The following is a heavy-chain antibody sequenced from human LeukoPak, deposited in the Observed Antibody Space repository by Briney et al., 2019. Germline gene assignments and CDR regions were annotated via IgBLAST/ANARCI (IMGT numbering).Heavy chain of an antibody. Sequence: SETLSLTCTVSGDSISSGNYYWNWIRQPAGKGLEWIGYIHHNGFINYNLSLKSRVTISLDRSRNQFSLKMTSVTAADTAVYYCARRGTQRKGWNWLDPWGQGILVTVSS. J-gene: IGHJ5*02. CDR3: ARRGTQRKGWNWLDP. V-gene: IGHV4-61*10. CDR2: IHHNGFI. D-gene: IGHD3-16*01. CDR1: GDSISSGNYY.